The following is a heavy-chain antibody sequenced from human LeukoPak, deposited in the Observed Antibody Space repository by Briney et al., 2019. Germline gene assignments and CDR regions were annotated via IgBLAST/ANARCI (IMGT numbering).Heavy chain of an antibody. CDR2: IYYSGST. CDR1: GGSISSGGYY. J-gene: IGHJ4*02. D-gene: IGHD3-10*01. CDR3: ARASKGSLWAFDY. Sequence: SETLSLTCTVSGGSISSGGYYWSWIRQHPGKGLEWIGYIYYSGSTYYNPSLKSRVTISVDTSKNQFSLKLSSVTAADTAVYYCARASKGSLWAFDYWGQGTLVTVSS. V-gene: IGHV4-31*03.